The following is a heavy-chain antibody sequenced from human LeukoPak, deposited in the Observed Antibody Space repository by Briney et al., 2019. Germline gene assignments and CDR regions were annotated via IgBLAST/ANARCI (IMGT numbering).Heavy chain of an antibody. Sequence: RTGGSLLLSCAASGFTFSSYAMSWGRPAPGKGLEGVYAISGSGGSTYYAYSVNGRLTISRDNAKNSLYLQMNSLRAEDTAVYYCASSKTYDFWSSENAFDIWGQGTMVTVSS. J-gene: IGHJ3*02. CDR1: GFTFSSYA. D-gene: IGHD3-3*01. CDR3: ASSKTYDFWSSENAFDI. CDR2: ISGSGGST. V-gene: IGHV3-23*01.